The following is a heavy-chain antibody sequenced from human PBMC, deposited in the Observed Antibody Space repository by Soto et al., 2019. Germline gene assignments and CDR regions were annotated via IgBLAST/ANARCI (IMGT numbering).Heavy chain of an antibody. CDR2: IIPILGIA. CDR3: ASRYDIGDY. D-gene: IGHD3-9*01. CDR1: GGTFSRYT. V-gene: IGHV1-69*02. J-gene: IGHJ4*02. Sequence: QVQLVQSGAEVKKPGSSVKVSCKASGGTFSRYTIIWVRQAPGQGLEWMGRIIPILGIANYAQKFQGRVTITADKTTSTAYMELSSLRSEDTAVYYCASRYDIGDYWGQGTLVTVSS.